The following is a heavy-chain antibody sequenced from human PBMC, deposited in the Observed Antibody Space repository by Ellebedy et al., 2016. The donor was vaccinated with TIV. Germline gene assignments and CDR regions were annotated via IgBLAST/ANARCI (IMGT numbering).Heavy chain of an antibody. Sequence: LRLXXTVSGDSITSGGYSWTWIRQPPGKGLEWIGYIYSGGRRKSNPSLQSRVAISIDTSNNQFSLKLTSLTAADTAVYYCARETNWYYFDFWGQGSLVTVSS. CDR1: GDSITSGGYS. CDR2: IYSGGRR. V-gene: IGHV4-30-2*01. CDR3: ARETNWYYFDF. J-gene: IGHJ4*02. D-gene: IGHD7-27*01.